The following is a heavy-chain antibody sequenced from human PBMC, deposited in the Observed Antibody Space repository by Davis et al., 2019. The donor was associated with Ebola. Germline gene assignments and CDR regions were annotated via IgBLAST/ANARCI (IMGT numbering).Heavy chain of an antibody. CDR2: ISGSGGST. D-gene: IGHD4-17*01. V-gene: IGHV3-23*01. J-gene: IGHJ6*02. Sequence: GESLKISCAASGFTFSSYSMNWVRQAPGKGLEWVSAISGSGGSTYYADSVKGRFTISRDNSKNSLYLQMNSLRAEDTAVYYCTTTVTRGNYYYDMDVWGQGTTVTVSS. CDR3: TTTVTRGNYYYDMDV. CDR1: GFTFSSYS.